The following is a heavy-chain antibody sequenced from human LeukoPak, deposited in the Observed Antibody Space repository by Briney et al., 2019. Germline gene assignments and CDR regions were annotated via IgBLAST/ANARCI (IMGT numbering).Heavy chain of an antibody. V-gene: IGHV3-33*01. J-gene: IGHJ6*02. CDR3: ARGYGGNSVGMDV. D-gene: IGHD4-23*01. Sequence: PGRSLRLSCAASGFTFTSYGFHWVRQAPGKGLEWEALIWYDGSNKYYADSVRGRVTISRDNSKNMLDLQMNSLRAEDTAVYYCARGYGGNSVGMDVWGQGTTVTVSS. CDR1: GFTFTSYG. CDR2: IWYDGSNK.